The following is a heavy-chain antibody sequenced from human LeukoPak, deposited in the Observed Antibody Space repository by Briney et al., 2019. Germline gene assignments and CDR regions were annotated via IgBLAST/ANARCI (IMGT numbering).Heavy chain of an antibody. CDR2: IKSKTDGGTT. D-gene: IGHD3-22*01. CDR3: TTDDDYYDSRDFDY. CDR1: GFTFINAW. J-gene: IGHJ4*02. Sequence: GGSLRLSCPTSGFTFINAWMSWVRQAPGKGLEWVGRIKSKTDGGTTDYAAPVKGRFTISRDDSKNTLYLQMNSLKTEDTAVYYCTTDDDYYDSRDFDYWGQGTLVTVSS. V-gene: IGHV3-15*01.